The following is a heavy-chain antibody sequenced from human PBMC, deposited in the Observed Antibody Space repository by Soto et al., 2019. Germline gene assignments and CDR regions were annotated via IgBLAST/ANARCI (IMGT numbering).Heavy chain of an antibody. V-gene: IGHV4-34*01. J-gene: IGHJ6*02. Sequence: SETLSLTCAVFSGSFTDHYWTWVRQSPGKGLEWIGEINQSGSTDYNPSLKSRVTLSLDTSKNQFSLKVTSVTATDTAVYYCARGKPSRYTFGPGNLFYYGFEVWGPGNAVTAS. CDR2: INQSGST. D-gene: IGHD1-1*01. CDR1: SGSFTDHY. CDR3: ARGKPSRYTFGPGNLFYYGFEV.